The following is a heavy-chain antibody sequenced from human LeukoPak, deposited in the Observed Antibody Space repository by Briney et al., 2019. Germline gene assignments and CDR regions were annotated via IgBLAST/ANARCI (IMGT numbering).Heavy chain of an antibody. D-gene: IGHD3-3*01. CDR1: GGSFSGYY. J-gene: IGHJ6*02. V-gene: IGHV4-34*01. CDR3: ARDFWSGYYSNSNYYYYYGMDV. CDR2: INHSGST. Sequence: SETLSLTCAVYGGSFSGYYWSWIRQPPGKGLEWIGEINHSGSTNYNPSLKSRVTISVDTSKNQFSLKLSSVTATDTAVYYCARDFWSGYYSNSNYYYYYGMDVWGQGTTVTVSS.